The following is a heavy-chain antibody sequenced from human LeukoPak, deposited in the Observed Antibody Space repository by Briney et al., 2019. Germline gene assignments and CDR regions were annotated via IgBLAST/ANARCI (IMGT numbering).Heavy chain of an antibody. CDR2: IYTSGST. J-gene: IGHJ4*02. Sequence: SETLSLTCTVSGGSISSYYWSWIRQPAGKGLEWIGRIYTSGSTNYNPSLKSRVTISVDTSKNQFSLKLSSVTAADTAVYYCARRWDDILTGYYKTSYFDYWGQGTLVTVSS. CDR3: ARRWDDILTGYYKTSYFDY. D-gene: IGHD3-9*01. V-gene: IGHV4-4*07. CDR1: GGSISSYY.